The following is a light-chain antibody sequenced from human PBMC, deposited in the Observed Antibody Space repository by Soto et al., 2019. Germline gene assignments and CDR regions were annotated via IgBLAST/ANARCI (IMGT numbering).Light chain of an antibody. J-gene: IGKJ2*01. V-gene: IGKV3-20*01. CDR1: QSVSNSS. Sequence: EIVLTQSPGTLYLSPGERATFSCRASQSVSNSSLAWYHQKPGQAPRLLLFAASRRATGIPDTFSGSGSGTDFTLTISRLEPEDFAVYYCQVYGNSPMYTFGQGTRLEIK. CDR3: QVYGNSPMYT. CDR2: AAS.